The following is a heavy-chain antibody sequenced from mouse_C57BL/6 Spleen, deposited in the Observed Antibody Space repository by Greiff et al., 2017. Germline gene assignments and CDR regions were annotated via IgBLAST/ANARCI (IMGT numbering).Heavy chain of an antibody. CDR3: AREMNSMDY. J-gene: IGHJ4*01. Sequence: VQLQQSGPELVKPGASVKLSCKASGYTFTDYYMNWVKQSHGKSLEWIGDINPNNGGTSYNQKFKGKATLTVDKSSSTAYMELRSLTSEDSAVYYCAREMNSMDYWGQVTSVTVSS. CDR2: INPNNGGT. V-gene: IGHV1-26*01. CDR1: GYTFTDYY.